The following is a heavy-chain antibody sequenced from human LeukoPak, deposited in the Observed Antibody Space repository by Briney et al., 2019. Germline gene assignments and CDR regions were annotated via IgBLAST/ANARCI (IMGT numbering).Heavy chain of an antibody. Sequence: PGGSLRLSCAASGFTFSSYAMSWVRQAPGKGLEWVSAISGSGGSTYYADSVKGRFTISRDNSKDTLYLQMNSLRAEDTAVYYCAKSPDIYDGMDVWGQGTTVTVSS. D-gene: IGHD2-15*01. J-gene: IGHJ6*02. CDR3: AKSPDIYDGMDV. CDR2: ISGSGGST. CDR1: GFTFSSYA. V-gene: IGHV3-23*01.